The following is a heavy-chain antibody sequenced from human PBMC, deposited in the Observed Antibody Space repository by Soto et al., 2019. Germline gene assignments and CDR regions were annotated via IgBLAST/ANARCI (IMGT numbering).Heavy chain of an antibody. J-gene: IGHJ6*02. CDR3: AKGKLGYCSGGSCYYYGMDV. Sequence: EVLLLESGGGLGLPGGSLRLSCAASGFTFNTYAMSWVRQAPGKGLEWGSTSSGSGISTYYADSVKGRFTISRDNSDNTLSLQMNSMRAEDTAVYYCAKGKLGYCSGGSCYYYGMDVWGQGTTVTVSS. V-gene: IGHV3-23*01. CDR2: SSGSGIST. D-gene: IGHD2-15*01. CDR1: GFTFNTYA.